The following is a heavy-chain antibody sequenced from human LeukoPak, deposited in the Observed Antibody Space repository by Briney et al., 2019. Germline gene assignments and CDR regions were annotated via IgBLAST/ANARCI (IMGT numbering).Heavy chain of an antibody. J-gene: IGHJ5*02. V-gene: IGHV1-18*04. CDR3: ARDRNWVDP. Sequence: ASVKVSCKASGYTFTSYYMHWVRQAPGQGLEWMGWISTYNGNTNYAQKLQGRVTMTTDTSTSTAYMDLRSLRSDDTAVYYCARDRNWVDPWGQGTLVTVSS. CDR2: ISTYNGNT. CDR1: GYTFTSYY.